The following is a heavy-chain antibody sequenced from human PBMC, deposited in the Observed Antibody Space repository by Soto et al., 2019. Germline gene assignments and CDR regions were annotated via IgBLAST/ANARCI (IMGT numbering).Heavy chain of an antibody. D-gene: IGHD1-26*01. CDR2: IYYSGST. CDR1: GGSISSGGYY. J-gene: IGHJ4*02. Sequence: QVQLQESGPGLVKPSQTLSLTCTVSGGSISSGGYYWSWIRQHPGKGLEWIGYIYYSGSTYYNPSLKSRVTLSVDTSKNQYSLKRRSVTAADTAVYCCAREGGIVGATAADYWGQGTLVTVSS. V-gene: IGHV4-31*03. CDR3: AREGGIVGATAADY.